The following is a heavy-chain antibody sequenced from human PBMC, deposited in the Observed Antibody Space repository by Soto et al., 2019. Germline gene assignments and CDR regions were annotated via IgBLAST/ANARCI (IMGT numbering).Heavy chain of an antibody. J-gene: IGHJ6*02. CDR2: INPSGDST. CDR3: ARPLRFWDPGDLFAMNA. CDR1: GYTFTSYH. V-gene: IGHV1-46*01. D-gene: IGHD3-3*01. Sequence: QVQLVQSGAEVKKPGASVNVSCKASGYTFTSYHLHWVRQAPGQRLEWMGIINPSGDSTRYAQKFQGRVVMTRDTSTNTVYVELGRLRSWETAVYYWARPLRFWDPGDLFAMNAWGQGSTVTVSS.